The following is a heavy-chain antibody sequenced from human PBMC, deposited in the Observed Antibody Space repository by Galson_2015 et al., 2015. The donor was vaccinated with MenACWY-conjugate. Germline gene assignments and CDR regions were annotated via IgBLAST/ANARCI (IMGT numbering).Heavy chain of an antibody. J-gene: IGHJ4*02. D-gene: IGHD6-13*01. V-gene: IGHV1-18*01. CDR1: GFTFSNYG. Sequence: SVKVSCKASGFTFSNYGITWVRQAPGQGLEWMGWISAYNGDTKFAQSLQGRVTMSTDTSTGTAYMDLRSLRSDDTAVYYCARVAEQHLDYYFDYWGQGTLVIVSS. CDR2: ISAYNGDT. CDR3: ARVAEQHLDYYFDY.